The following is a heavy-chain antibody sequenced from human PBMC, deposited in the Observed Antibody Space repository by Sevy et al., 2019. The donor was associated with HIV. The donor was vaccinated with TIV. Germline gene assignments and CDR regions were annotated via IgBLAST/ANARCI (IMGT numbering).Heavy chain of an antibody. D-gene: IGHD2-2*01. J-gene: IGHJ1*01. CDR1: GYTFRNYG. CDR3: ARTYCSSTTSCQYFHH. Sequence: ALAKVSCKASGYTFRNYGITWVRQAPGQGLEWMGWISPYNGNTNYAQKLQGRVTLTTDTSATTAYMELRSLRSDDTAMYYCARTYCSSTTSCQYFHHWGQGTLVTVSS. V-gene: IGHV1-18*01. CDR2: ISPYNGNT.